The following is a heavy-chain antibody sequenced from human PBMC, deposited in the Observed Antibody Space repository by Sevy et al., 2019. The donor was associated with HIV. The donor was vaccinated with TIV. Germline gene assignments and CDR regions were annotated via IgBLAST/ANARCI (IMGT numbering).Heavy chain of an antibody. Sequence: ASVKVSCKASGYTFTSYGISWVRQAPGQGLEWMGWISAYNGNTNYAQTLQGRVTMTTDTSTSTAYMELRSLRSDDTAVYYCARSGDIVVVPAAYGMDVWGQGTTVTVSS. CDR1: GYTFTSYG. CDR2: ISAYNGNT. V-gene: IGHV1-18*01. J-gene: IGHJ6*02. D-gene: IGHD2-2*01. CDR3: ARSGDIVVVPAAYGMDV.